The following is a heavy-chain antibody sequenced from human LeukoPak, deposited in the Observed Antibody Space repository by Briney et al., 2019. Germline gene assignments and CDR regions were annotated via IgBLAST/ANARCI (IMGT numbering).Heavy chain of an antibody. Sequence: GGSLRLSCAVSGFTVSSPYVGWVRQAPGKGLEWVSIIYSGGGTYYPDSVKGRFTMSRDNSKNTLYLQMNSLRAEDTAVYFCARAVAASYFDYWGQGALVTVSS. J-gene: IGHJ4*02. D-gene: IGHD6-19*01. CDR1: GFTVSSPY. CDR2: IYSGGGT. V-gene: IGHV3-66*01. CDR3: ARAVAASYFDY.